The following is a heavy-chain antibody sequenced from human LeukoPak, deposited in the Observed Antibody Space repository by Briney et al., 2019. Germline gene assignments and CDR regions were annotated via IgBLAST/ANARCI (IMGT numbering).Heavy chain of an antibody. CDR2: IYYSGST. D-gene: IGHD3-3*01. J-gene: IGHJ4*02. Sequence: SETLSLTFTVSVGSISSYYWSWIRQPPGKGLEWIGYIYYSGSTNYNPSLKSRVTISVDTSKNQFSLKLSSVTAADTAVYYCARVETIFGVVIMLDYWGQGTLVTVSS. CDR3: ARVETIFGVVIMLDY. CDR1: VGSISSYY. V-gene: IGHV4-59*01.